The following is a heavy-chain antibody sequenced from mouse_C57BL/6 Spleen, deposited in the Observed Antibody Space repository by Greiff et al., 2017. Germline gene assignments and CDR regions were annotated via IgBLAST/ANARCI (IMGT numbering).Heavy chain of an antibody. CDR3: ARKRNDYDEGPYFDV. CDR1: GFTFSSYG. Sequence: DVHLVESGGDLVKPGGSLKLSCAASGFTFSSYGMSWVRQTPDKRLEWVATISSGGSYTYYPDSVKGRFTISRDNAKNTLYLQMSSLKSEDTAMYYCARKRNDYDEGPYFDVWGTGTTGTVSS. J-gene: IGHJ1*03. CDR2: ISSGGSYT. V-gene: IGHV5-6*01. D-gene: IGHD2-4*01.